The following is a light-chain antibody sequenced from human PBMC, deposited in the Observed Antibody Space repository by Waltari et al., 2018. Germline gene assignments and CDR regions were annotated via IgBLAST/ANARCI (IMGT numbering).Light chain of an antibody. CDR3: SSFAGSANV. Sequence: QSALTQPPSASGSPGQSVTISCTGTSSDVGGYDYVSWYQQPPGKAPKLMIYEVSKRPSGVPDRFSGSKSGSTASLTVSGLQAEDEADYYCSSFAGSANVFGTGTKVSVL. J-gene: IGLJ1*01. V-gene: IGLV2-8*01. CDR1: SSDVGGYDY. CDR2: EVS.